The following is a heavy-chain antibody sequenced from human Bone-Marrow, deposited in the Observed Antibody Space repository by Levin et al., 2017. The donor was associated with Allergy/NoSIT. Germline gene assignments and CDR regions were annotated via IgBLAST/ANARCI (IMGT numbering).Heavy chain of an antibody. CDR2: VFHSGSA. D-gene: IGHD1-14*01. V-gene: IGHV4-39*01. CDR3: ARHKADRKENGYWFDP. CDR1: DAAVRGAPYY. Sequence: SETLSLTCTVSDAAVRGAPYYWAWIRQPPGKGLEWIGNVFHSGSASYNPSLESRVTVSVDTSKNSFSLSLRSVTAADTAVYYCARHKADRKENGYWFDPWGRGILVTVSS. J-gene: IGHJ5*02.